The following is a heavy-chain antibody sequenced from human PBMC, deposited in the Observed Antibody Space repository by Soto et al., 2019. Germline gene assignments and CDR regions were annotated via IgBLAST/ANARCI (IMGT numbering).Heavy chain of an antibody. CDR1: GGSISSGDYY. CDR2: IYYSGST. Sequence: QVQLQESGPGLVKPSQTLSLTCPVSGGSISSGDYYWRWIRQPPGKGLEWIGYIYYSGSTYYNPSLESRVTISVDTSKNQFSRKLSSVTAADTAVYYCARSMSGSYYHYWGQGTLVTVSS. D-gene: IGHD1-26*01. CDR3: ARSMSGSYYHY. J-gene: IGHJ4*02. V-gene: IGHV4-30-4*01.